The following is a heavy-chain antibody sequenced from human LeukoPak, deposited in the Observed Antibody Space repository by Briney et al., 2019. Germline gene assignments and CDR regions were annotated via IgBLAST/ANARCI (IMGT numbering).Heavy chain of an antibody. Sequence: PGGSLRLSCAASGFTFSSYEMNWVRQAPGKGLEWISYIGSAIYYADSVKGRFTISRDNAKNSLYLQMNSLRAEDTAVYYCARDRDPGYNDSSGYRRVNAFDIWGQGTMVTVSS. J-gene: IGHJ3*02. CDR2: IGSAI. CDR1: GFTFSSYE. D-gene: IGHD3-22*01. V-gene: IGHV3-48*03. CDR3: ARDRDPGYNDSSGYRRVNAFDI.